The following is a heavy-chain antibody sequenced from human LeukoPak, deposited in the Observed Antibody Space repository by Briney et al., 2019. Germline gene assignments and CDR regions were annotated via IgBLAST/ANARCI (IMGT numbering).Heavy chain of an antibody. CDR2: IYSSGSI. Sequence: SETLSLTCTVSGGSITGYYWNWVRQPAGNGLEWIGRIYSSGSINYNPSLKSRVTMSVDTSKNRFSLRLNSVSAADTAVYYCARGDNWTGYFGYWGQGTLVTVSS. D-gene: IGHD3/OR15-3a*01. J-gene: IGHJ4*02. V-gene: IGHV4-4*07. CDR3: ARGDNWTGYFGY. CDR1: GGSITGYY.